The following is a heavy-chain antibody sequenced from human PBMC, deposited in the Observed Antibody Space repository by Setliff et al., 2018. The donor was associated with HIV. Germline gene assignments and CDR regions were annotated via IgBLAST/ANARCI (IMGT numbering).Heavy chain of an antibody. D-gene: IGHD3-10*01. J-gene: IGHJ4*02. V-gene: IGHV4-34*01. Sequence: SETLSLTCAFNGGSFSGYYWMWIRQSPGEGLEWIGEINHSGNTNYNPSLKSRVTMSGDTSKNQFSLDLTSVTAADTAVYFCARGLGRGSGTYYNPPGYWGPGTLVTVSS. CDR3: ARGLGRGSGTYYNPPGY. CDR1: GGSFSGYY. CDR2: INHSGNT.